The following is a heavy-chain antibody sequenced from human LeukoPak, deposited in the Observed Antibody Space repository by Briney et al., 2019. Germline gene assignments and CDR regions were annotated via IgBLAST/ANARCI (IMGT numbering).Heavy chain of an antibody. CDR3: ATPWWIVDY. J-gene: IGHJ4*02. V-gene: IGHV4-39*01. CDR1: GGSISSSSYY. CDR2: IYYSGST. Sequence: SGTLSLTCTVSGGSISSSSYYWGWIRQPPGKGLEWIGSIYYSGSTYYNPSLKSRVTISVDASKNQFSLKLSSVTAADTAVYYCATPWWIVDYWGQGTLVTVSS. D-gene: IGHD2-15*01.